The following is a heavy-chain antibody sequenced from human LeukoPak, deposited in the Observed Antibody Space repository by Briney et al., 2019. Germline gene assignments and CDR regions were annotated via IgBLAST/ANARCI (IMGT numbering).Heavy chain of an antibody. CDR3: ARAAGFCSGGSCYLGYY. V-gene: IGHV1-46*01. Sequence: ASVKVSCKASGYTFTSYYMHWVRQAPGQGLEWMGIINPSGGSTSYAQKFQGRVTMTRDTSTSTVYMELSSLRSEDTAVYYCARAAGFCSGGSCYLGYYWGQGTLVTVSS. D-gene: IGHD2-15*01. CDR2: INPSGGST. CDR1: GYTFTSYY. J-gene: IGHJ4*02.